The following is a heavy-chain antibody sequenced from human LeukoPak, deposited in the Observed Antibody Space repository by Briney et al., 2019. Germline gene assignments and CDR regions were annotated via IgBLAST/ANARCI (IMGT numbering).Heavy chain of an antibody. J-gene: IGHJ4*02. Sequence: GRSLRLSCAASGFTFSSYGMHWVRQAPGKGLEWVSLIYSDGSTFYADSVKGRFTISRDNSKNTLYLQVNSLRAEDSAVYYCAREAIAVAGYFDYWGQGTLVTVSS. D-gene: IGHD6-19*01. CDR2: IYSDGST. CDR3: AREAIAVAGYFDY. V-gene: IGHV3-53*01. CDR1: GFTFSSYG.